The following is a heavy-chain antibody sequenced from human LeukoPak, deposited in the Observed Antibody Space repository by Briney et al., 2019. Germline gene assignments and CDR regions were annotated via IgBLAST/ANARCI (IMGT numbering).Heavy chain of an antibody. CDR1: GASISSYY. CDR3: AVGGGDIVLVY. Sequence: SEALSLTCTVSGASISSYYWSWIRQPPGKGLEWIGYIYYSGSTNYNPSLKSRVTISVDTSKNQFSLKLSSVTAADTAVYYCAVGGGDIVLVYWGQGTLVTVSS. D-gene: IGHD2-8*02. CDR2: IYYSGST. J-gene: IGHJ4*02. V-gene: IGHV4-59*01.